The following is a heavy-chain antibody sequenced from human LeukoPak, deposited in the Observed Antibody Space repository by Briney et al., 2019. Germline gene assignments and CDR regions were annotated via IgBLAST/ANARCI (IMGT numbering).Heavy chain of an antibody. CDR2: ISSSSSYI. J-gene: IGHJ4*02. CDR1: GFTFSSYW. CDR3: ARLRRYCSSTSCYTIDY. V-gene: IGHV3-21*01. Sequence: GGSLRLSCAASGFTFSSYWMSWVRQAPGKGLEWVSSISSSSSYIYYADSVKGRFTISRDNAKNSLYLQMNSLRAEDTAVYYCARLRRYCSSTSCYTIDYWGQGTLVTVSS. D-gene: IGHD2-2*02.